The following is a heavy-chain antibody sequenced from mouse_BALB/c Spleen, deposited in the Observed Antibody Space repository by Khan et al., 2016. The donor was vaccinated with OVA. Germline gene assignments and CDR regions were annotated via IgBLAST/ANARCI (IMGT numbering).Heavy chain of an antibody. CDR2: ISSGGDYT. CDR3: AEHLTVSFDY. V-gene: IGHV5-6*01. D-gene: IGHD4-1*01. Sequence: EVELVESGADLVKPGGSLKLSCAASGYTFTSYSMSWVRQTPDKRLEWVASISSGGDYTYYPDSVKGRFTFSRDNATSTLYLQMSDLKSEDTAMYYCAEHLTVSFDYWGQGTLVTGSA. CDR1: GYTFTSYS. J-gene: IGHJ3*01.